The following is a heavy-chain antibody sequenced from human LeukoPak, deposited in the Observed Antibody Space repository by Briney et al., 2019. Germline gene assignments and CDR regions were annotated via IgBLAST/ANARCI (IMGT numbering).Heavy chain of an antibody. CDR3: ARGGYYGSGNDFRFDP. V-gene: IGHV4-59*01. Sequence: PSETLSLTCTVSGGSISSYYWSWIRQPPGKGLEWIEYIYYSGSTNYKPSVKSRVTISVDTSKNQFSLKLSSVTAADTAVYYCARGGYYGSGNDFRFDPWGQGTLVTVSS. J-gene: IGHJ5*02. D-gene: IGHD3-10*01. CDR1: GGSISSYY. CDR2: IYYSGST.